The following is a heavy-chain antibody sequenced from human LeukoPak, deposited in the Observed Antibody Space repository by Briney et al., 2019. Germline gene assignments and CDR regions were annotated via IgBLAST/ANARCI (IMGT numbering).Heavy chain of an antibody. CDR3: ARSHSGWYQLGDY. Sequence: SVKVSCKASGGTFSSYAISWVRRAPGQGLEWMGRIIPIFGTANYAQKFQGRVTITTDESTSTAYMELSSLRSEDTAVYYCARSHSGWYQLGDYWGQGTPVTVSS. CDR2: IIPIFGTA. V-gene: IGHV1-69*05. D-gene: IGHD6-19*01. J-gene: IGHJ4*02. CDR1: GGTFSSYA.